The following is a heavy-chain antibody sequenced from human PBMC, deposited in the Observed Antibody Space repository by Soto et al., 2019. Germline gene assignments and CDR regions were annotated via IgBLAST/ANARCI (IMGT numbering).Heavy chain of an antibody. CDR3: ARQVGGWATWYFDY. CDR1: GGSISSYY. Sequence: QVQLQESGPGLVKPSETLSLTCTVSGGSISSYYWSWIRQPPGKGLEWIGYIYYSGSPNYNPALKCRVTISVDTSKNEVSLKLSSVTAADTAVYYCARQVGGWATWYFDYWGQGALVTASS. D-gene: IGHD6-19*01. CDR2: IYYSGSP. V-gene: IGHV4-59*08. J-gene: IGHJ4*02.